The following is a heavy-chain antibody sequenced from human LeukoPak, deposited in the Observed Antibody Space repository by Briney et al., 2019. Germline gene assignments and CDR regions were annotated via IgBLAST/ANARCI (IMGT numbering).Heavy chain of an antibody. J-gene: IGHJ4*02. Sequence: PGGSLRLSCAASGFTFSSYSMNWVPQAPGKGLEWVSSISSSSSYIYYVDSVKGRFTISRDNAKNSLYLQMNSLRAEDTAVYYCSRGQLYYDSSGFDYWGQGTLVTVSS. CDR3: SRGQLYYDSSGFDY. V-gene: IGHV3-21*01. CDR1: GFTFSSYS. CDR2: ISSSSSYI. D-gene: IGHD3-22*01.